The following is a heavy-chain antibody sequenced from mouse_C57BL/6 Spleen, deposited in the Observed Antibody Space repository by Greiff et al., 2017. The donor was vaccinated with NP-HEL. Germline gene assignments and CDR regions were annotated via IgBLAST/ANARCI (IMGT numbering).Heavy chain of an antibody. J-gene: IGHJ1*03. D-gene: IGHD1-1*01. CDR1: GYAFSSSW. Sequence: QVQLQQPGAELVRPGSSVKISCKASGYAFSSSWMNWVKQRPGKGLEWIGRIYPGDGDTNYNGKFKGKATLTADKSSSTAYMQLSSLTSEDSAVYFCARYYYYGSPRYWYFDVWGTGTTVTVSS. V-gene: IGHV1-82*01. CDR3: ARYYYYGSPRYWYFDV. CDR2: IYPGDGDT.